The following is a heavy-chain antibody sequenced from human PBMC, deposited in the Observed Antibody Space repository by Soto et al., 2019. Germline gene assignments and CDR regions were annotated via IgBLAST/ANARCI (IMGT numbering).Heavy chain of an antibody. CDR2: ISGGGNDA. Sequence: EVQLLESGGGLVQPGGSLVLSCAASGFTFSSYAMSWVRQAPGKGLEWVSSISGGGNDAYYADSVKGRFTISRDNSRNTLYLQMHRLRADDTAVHYCARSLFLASTGIEPFVFWCQGTLVTVSS. D-gene: IGHD6-13*01. V-gene: IGHV3-23*01. CDR1: GFTFSSYA. CDR3: ARSLFLASTGIEPFVF. J-gene: IGHJ4*02.